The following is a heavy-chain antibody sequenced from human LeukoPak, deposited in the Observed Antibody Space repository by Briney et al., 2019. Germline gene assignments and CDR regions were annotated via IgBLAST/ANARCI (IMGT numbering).Heavy chain of an antibody. CDR3: AGQFLEWLLASYGMDV. V-gene: IGHV4-59*12. D-gene: IGHD3-3*01. CDR1: GGSISSYY. CDR2: IYYSGST. J-gene: IGHJ6*02. Sequence: SETLSLTCTVSGGSISSYYWSWIRQPPGKGLEWIGYIYYSGSTNYNPSLKSRVTISVDTSKNQFSLKLSSVTAADTAVYYCAGQFLEWLLASYGMDVWGQGTTVTVSS.